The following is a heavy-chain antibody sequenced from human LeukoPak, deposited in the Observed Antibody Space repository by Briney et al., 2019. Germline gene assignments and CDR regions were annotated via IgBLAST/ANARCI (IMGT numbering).Heavy chain of an antibody. CDR1: GYSFTSYW. J-gene: IGHJ3*02. CDR2: IDPSDSYT. V-gene: IGHV5-10-1*01. Sequence: GESLKISCKGSGYSFTSYWISWVRQMPGKGLEWMGRIDPSDSYTNYSPSFQGHVTISADKSISTAYLQWSSLKASDTAMYYCAGHVPPLAYCGGDCYREAFDIWGQGTMVTVSS. D-gene: IGHD2-21*02. CDR3: AGHVPPLAYCGGDCYREAFDI.